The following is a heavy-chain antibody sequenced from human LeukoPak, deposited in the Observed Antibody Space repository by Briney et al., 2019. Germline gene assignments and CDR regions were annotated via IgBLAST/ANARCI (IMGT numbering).Heavy chain of an antibody. V-gene: IGHV3-21*06. CDR2: LITSSNNK. CDR1: GFTLSGYS. CDR3: AGTSSSILNY. Sequence: PGGSLRLSCQASGFTLSGYSMNWVRQAPGKGLEWVSSLITSSNNKYYVESVKGRFTISRDNAKNSLHLQMNNLRAEDTAVYYCAGTSSSILNYWGQGTLVTVSS. D-gene: IGHD3-3*02. J-gene: IGHJ4*02.